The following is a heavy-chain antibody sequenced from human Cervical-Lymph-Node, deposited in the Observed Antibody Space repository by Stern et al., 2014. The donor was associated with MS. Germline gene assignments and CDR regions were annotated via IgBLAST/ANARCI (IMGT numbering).Heavy chain of an antibody. CDR2: IVPMFGTT. V-gene: IGHV1-69*06. Sequence: VQLVESGAEVKKPGSSVKVSCKTSGDTFINYAISWVRQTTGLGLEWMGGIVPMFGTTTYARKFRDRIILTADKSTNTTYMYLSSLRSEDTAVYYCAREYATSAHPFDYWGQGTLLTVSS. CDR1: GDTFINYA. CDR3: AREYATSAHPFDY. D-gene: IGHD2-2*01. J-gene: IGHJ4*02.